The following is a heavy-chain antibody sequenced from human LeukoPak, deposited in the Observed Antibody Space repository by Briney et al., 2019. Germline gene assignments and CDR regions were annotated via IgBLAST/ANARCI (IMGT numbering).Heavy chain of an antibody. CDR3: ARTRYYYNSRSYGAPYYFDY. D-gene: IGHD3-10*01. J-gene: IGHJ4*02. CDR1: GASISSSAYY. V-gene: IGHV4-39*01. CDR2: IYYSGNT. Sequence: ASETLSLTCIISGASISSSAYYWGWIRQPPGKGLEWIGTIYYSGNTYYNPSLQSRVTISVDTSKNQFSLKLSSVTAADTAVYYCARTRYYYNSRSYGAPYYFDYWGQGTLVTVSS.